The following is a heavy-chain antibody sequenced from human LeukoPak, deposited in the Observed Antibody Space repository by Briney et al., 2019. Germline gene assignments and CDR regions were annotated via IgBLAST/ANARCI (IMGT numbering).Heavy chain of an antibody. CDR1: GYTFTSYG. J-gene: IGHJ6*03. CDR3: ARASSSSWSYYYYYYMDA. Sequence: GASVKVSCKASGYTFTSYGISWVRQAPGQGLEWMGWISAYNGNTNYAQKLQGRVTMTTDTSTSTAYMELRSLRSDDTAVYYCARASSSSWSYYYYYYMDAWGKGTTVTISS. CDR2: ISAYNGNT. V-gene: IGHV1-18*01. D-gene: IGHD6-13*01.